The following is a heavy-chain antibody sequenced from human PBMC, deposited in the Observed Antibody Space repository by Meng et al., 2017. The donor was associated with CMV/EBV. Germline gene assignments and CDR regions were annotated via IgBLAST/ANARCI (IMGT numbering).Heavy chain of an antibody. Sequence: SETLSLTCTVSGGSISSYYWSWIRQPPGKGLEWIGYIYYSGSTNYNPSLKSRVTISVDTTKNQFSLKLRSVTAADTAVYYCAREPVIGGFYYFDYWGEGTVVTVSS. D-gene: IGHD2-21*01. CDR2: IYYSGST. J-gene: IGHJ4*02. CDR1: GGSISSYY. V-gene: IGHV4-59*01. CDR3: AREPVIGGFYYFDY.